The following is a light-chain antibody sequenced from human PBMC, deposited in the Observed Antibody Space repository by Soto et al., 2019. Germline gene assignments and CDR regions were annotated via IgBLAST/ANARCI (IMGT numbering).Light chain of an antibody. J-gene: IGKJ1*01. CDR1: QGIRND. V-gene: IGKV1-6*01. CDR3: LQDYNYPRT. Sequence: AIQMTQSPSSLSASVGDRVTITCRASQGIRNDLGWFQQKPGKAPKLLIYAASSLQSGVPSRFSGSGSGTDFTLTISSLQPEDFVTYYCLQDYNYPRTFGQGTKVEIK. CDR2: AAS.